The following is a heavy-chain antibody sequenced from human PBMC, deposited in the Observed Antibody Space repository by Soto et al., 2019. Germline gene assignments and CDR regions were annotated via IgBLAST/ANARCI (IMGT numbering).Heavy chain of an antibody. J-gene: IGHJ4*02. CDR3: AGEGSYETLSGNSHIFD. V-gene: IGHV1-45*02. CDR2: MRPLIGDT. CDR1: GHPLSYRY. Sequence: QVQLVQSGAEVKQTGSSVKISCKTSGHPLSYRYLHWFRQAPGQALEWMGRMRPLIGDTNNAQKVHDRLTLTRDRLITTAYMELRSLTSDDTAIYYCAGEGSYETLSGNSHIFDWGQGTLVSVSS. D-gene: IGHD3-9*01.